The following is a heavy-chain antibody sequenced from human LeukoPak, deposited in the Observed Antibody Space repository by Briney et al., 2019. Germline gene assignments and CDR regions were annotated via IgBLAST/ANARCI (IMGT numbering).Heavy chain of an antibody. D-gene: IGHD3-22*01. CDR1: GGSFSSYY. J-gene: IGHJ4*02. V-gene: IGHV4-34*01. Sequence: SETLSLTCAVYGGSFSSYYWSWIRQPPGKGLEWIGEINHSGSTNYNPSLKSRVTISVDTSKNQFSLKLNSVTAADTAVYYCARGASSGYYHDYWGQGTLVTVSS. CDR2: INHSGST. CDR3: ARGASSGYYHDY.